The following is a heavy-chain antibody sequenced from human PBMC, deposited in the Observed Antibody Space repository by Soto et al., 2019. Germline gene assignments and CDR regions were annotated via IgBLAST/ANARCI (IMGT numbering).Heavy chain of an antibody. CDR2: ISGSGGST. CDR1: GFTFSIYA. Sequence: GGSLRLSCAASGFTFSIYAMSWVRQAPGKGLEWVSAISGSGGSTYYADSVKGRFTISRDNSKNTLYLQMNSLRAEDTAVYYCAKDVEDIVVVVAATCFVYWGQGTLVTVSS. D-gene: IGHD2-15*01. J-gene: IGHJ4*02. V-gene: IGHV3-23*01. CDR3: AKDVEDIVVVVAATCFVY.